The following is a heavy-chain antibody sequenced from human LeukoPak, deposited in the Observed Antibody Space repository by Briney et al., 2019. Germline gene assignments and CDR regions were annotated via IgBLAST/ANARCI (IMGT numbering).Heavy chain of an antibody. D-gene: IGHD5-12*01. Sequence: ASVKVSCKASGYMFNIYGISWVRQAPGQGLEWMGWINAFNGNTNYARNFQDRVTMTTDTSTSTAYMELTSLRSDDTAVYYCARSPPSTGYDRFDTWGQGTLVTVSS. CDR1: GYMFNIYG. J-gene: IGHJ4*02. CDR3: ARSPPSTGYDRFDT. V-gene: IGHV1-18*01. CDR2: INAFNGNT.